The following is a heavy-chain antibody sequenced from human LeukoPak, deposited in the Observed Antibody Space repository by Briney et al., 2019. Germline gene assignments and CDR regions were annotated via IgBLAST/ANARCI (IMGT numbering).Heavy chain of an antibody. D-gene: IGHD3-22*01. CDR2: IILILGIA. CDR3: ARDYYESSGPLSNY. J-gene: IGHJ4*02. V-gene: IGHV1-69*04. CDR1: GATFSSYA. Sequence: GASVKLSCKASGATFSSYAISWVRQAPGPGLEWMGRIILILGIANCAQKFQCRVTITADKSAHTAYIELSSLRSEHTGAYYCARDYYESSGPLSNYWRQGTLVSVSS.